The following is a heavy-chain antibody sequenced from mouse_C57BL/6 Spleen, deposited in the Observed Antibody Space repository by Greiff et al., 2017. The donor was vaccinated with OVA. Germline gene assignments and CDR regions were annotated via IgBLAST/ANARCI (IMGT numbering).Heavy chain of an antibody. Sequence: VQLQQSGPGLVQPSQSLSITCTVSGFSLTSYGVHWVRQSPGKGLEWLGVICSGGSTDYNAAFISRLSISKDNSKSQVFFKMNSLQADDTAIYYCARNDGLRDAMDYWGQGTSVTVSS. CDR2: ICSGGST. CDR1: GFSLTSYG. J-gene: IGHJ4*01. CDR3: ARNDGLRDAMDY. V-gene: IGHV2-2*01. D-gene: IGHD2-3*01.